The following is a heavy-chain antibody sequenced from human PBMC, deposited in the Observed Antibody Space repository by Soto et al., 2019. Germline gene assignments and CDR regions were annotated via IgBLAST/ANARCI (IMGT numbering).Heavy chain of an antibody. V-gene: IGHV3-21*01. J-gene: IGHJ4*02. CDR2: ISGDSTFI. Sequence: NPGGSLRLSCVASGFTFSLYAMVWVRQAPGKGLEWVSSISGDSTFIYYADSLKDRFSISRDNAKNSLYLQMDSLRVEDTATYYCVRARATDSRPDFWGQGTLVTVSS. CDR3: VRARATDSRPDF. CDR1: GFTFSLYA. D-gene: IGHD3-22*01.